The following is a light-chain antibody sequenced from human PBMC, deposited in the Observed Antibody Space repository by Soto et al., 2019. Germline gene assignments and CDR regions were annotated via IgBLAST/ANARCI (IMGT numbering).Light chain of an antibody. V-gene: IGKV1-5*03. CDR2: KAS. J-gene: IGKJ2*01. Sequence: DIQMTQSPSTLSASVGDRVTITCRAGQKISTRSAWYQQKQGKAPKRLIYKASSLQSGDPSRFSGSGPGTEFALTISSLQPDDFATYYCQQYNSYPYTFGQGTKLEIK. CDR1: QKISTR. CDR3: QQYNSYPYT.